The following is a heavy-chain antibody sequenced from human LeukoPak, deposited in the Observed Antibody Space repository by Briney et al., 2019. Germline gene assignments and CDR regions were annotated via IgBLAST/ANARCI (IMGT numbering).Heavy chain of an antibody. CDR2: IYPGDSDT. CDR1: GFTFSSYW. CDR3: ARQRSYYYDSSAPEGYFDL. D-gene: IGHD3-22*01. Sequence: GGSLRLSCAASGFTFSSYWMHWVRQMPGKGLEWMGIIYPGDSDTRYSPSFQGQVTISADKSISTAYLQWSSLKASDTAMYYCARQRSYYYDSSAPEGYFDLWGRGTLVTVSS. V-gene: IGHV5-51*01. J-gene: IGHJ2*01.